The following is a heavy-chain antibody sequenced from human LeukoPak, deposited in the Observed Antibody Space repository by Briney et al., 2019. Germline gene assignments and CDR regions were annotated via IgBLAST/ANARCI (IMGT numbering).Heavy chain of an antibody. CDR3: AKEHILTGYSDY. CDR1: GFTFSSYA. CDR2: ISADGRST. J-gene: IGHJ4*02. Sequence: GGSLRLSCAASGFTFSSYAMSSVRQAPGKGLEWVSPISADGRSTYYADSVQGRFTISRDNSKNTLYLQMNSLRAADTAVYYCAKEHILTGYSDYWGQGTLVTVSS. V-gene: IGHV3-23*01. D-gene: IGHD3-9*01.